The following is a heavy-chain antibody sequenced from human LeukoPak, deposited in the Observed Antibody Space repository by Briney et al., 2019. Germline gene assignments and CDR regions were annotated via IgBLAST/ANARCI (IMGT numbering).Heavy chain of an antibody. D-gene: IGHD2-15*01. CDR3: ARRLGYCSAGTCYFDS. CDR1: GFTFNSYA. CDR2: LASGRSP. J-gene: IGHJ4*02. V-gene: IGHV3-23*05. Sequence: PGGSLRLSCAASGFTFNSYAMAWVRQAPGKGLEWVSSLASGRSPSYADSLEGRLTMSSDNAKNTLYLQMDNLRAEDTAIYYCARRLGYCSAGTCYFDSWGLGTQVAVSS.